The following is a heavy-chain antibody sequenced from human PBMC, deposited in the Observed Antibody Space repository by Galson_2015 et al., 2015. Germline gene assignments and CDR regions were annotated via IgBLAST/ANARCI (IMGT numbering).Heavy chain of an antibody. J-gene: IGHJ4*02. V-gene: IGHV3-23*01. CDR2: IRRSGRPT. D-gene: IGHD2-2*01. Sequence: GFPFSPYSLSSLRPAPANGLQWVSAIRRSGRPTYYADSVNGRFTISRANSTDPLYLQMNSLRVEDTAVYYCASTEIIVVPAGVQGYWGQGTRVTVSS. CDR3: ASTEIIVVPAGVQGY. CDR1: GFPFSPYS.